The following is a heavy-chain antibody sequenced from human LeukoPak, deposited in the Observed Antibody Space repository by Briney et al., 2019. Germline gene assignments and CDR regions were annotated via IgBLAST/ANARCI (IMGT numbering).Heavy chain of an antibody. CDR1: GFIFNNYG. V-gene: IGHV3-30*02. D-gene: IGHD3/OR15-3a*01. J-gene: IGHJ5*02. CDR2: IRDGGSVK. Sequence: GGSLRLSCAPSGFIFNNYGMHWVRQAPGKGLEEGAFIRDGGSVKYYADSVTGRFTISSSNTSNSLYLQKNNLRADDTPACYCSRDWWTGYYFWFDPWGQGTLVTVSS. CDR3: SRDWWTGYYFWFDP.